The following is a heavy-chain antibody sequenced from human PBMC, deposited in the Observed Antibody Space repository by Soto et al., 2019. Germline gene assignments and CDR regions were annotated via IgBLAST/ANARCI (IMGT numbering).Heavy chain of an antibody. D-gene: IGHD2-15*01. CDR1: GFTFNTYS. Sequence: EVQLVESGGGLVKPGGSLRLSCAASGFTFNTYSMNWVRQAPGKGLEWVSSISSGSSYIYYADSVKGRFTISRDNAKNSVYLQMNSLRAEDTAVYYCARKGSGLGAFDIWGQGTMVTVSS. J-gene: IGHJ3*02. V-gene: IGHV3-21*01. CDR3: ARKGSGLGAFDI. CDR2: ISSGSSYI.